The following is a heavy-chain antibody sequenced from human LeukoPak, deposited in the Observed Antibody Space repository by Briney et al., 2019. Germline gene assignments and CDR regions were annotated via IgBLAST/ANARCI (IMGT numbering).Heavy chain of an antibody. D-gene: IGHD2-2*02. CDR3: ARGPRYRSSTSCYTPIDY. CDR1: GGSFSGYY. Sequence: SETLSLTCAVYGGSFSGYYWSWIRQPPGKGLEWIGEINHSGSTNYNPSLKSRVTISVDTSKNQLSLKLRSVTAADTAVYYCARGPRYRSSTSCYTPIDYWGQGTQVTVSS. CDR2: INHSGST. J-gene: IGHJ4*02. V-gene: IGHV4-34*01.